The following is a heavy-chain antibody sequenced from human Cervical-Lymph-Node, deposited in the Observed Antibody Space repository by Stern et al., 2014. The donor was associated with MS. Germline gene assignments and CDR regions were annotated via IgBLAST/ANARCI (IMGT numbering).Heavy chain of an antibody. CDR2: VSGNSVAI. CDR1: GFTFDDYA. CDR3: AKRVFREWYFDL. Sequence: VQLVESGGGLVRPGRSLRFSCAASGFTFDDYAMHWVRQAPGKGLEWVASVSGNSVAIGYADSVKGRFTISRDNAENFLYLQMNSLRPEDTAFYYCAKRVFREWYFDLWGRGTLVTVSS. J-gene: IGHJ2*01. V-gene: IGHV3-9*01.